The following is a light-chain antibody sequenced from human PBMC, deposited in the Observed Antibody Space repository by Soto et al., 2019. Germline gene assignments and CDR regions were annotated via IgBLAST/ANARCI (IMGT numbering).Light chain of an antibody. CDR1: TSNIGSNT. Sequence: QSVLTQPPSASGTPGQRVTISCSGSTSNIGSNTINWYQHLPGTAPKLLIYSNNRRPSGVPDRFSGSKSGTSASLAISGLQSGDEADYYCAAWDDSLNGYVFGTGTKVTVL. CDR2: SNN. J-gene: IGLJ1*01. V-gene: IGLV1-44*01. CDR3: AAWDDSLNGYV.